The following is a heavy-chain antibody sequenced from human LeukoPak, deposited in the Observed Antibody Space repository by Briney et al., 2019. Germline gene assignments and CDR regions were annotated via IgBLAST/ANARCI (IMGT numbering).Heavy chain of an antibody. V-gene: IGHV3-11*01. J-gene: IGHJ4*02. CDR1: GFTFSDYY. Sequence: GSLRLSCAASGFTFSDYYMSWIHQAPGKGLEWVSYISSSGSTIYYADSVKGRFTISRDNAKNSLYLQMNSLRAEDTAVYYCARQQHYSSGLDYWGQGTLVTVSS. CDR3: ARQQHYSSGLDY. CDR2: ISSSGSTI. D-gene: IGHD6-19*01.